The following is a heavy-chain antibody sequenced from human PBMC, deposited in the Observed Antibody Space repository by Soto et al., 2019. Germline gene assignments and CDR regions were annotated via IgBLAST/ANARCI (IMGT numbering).Heavy chain of an antibody. J-gene: IGHJ4*02. CDR1: GFTFSSCA. D-gene: IGHD3-22*01. V-gene: IGHV3-23*01. Sequence: PGGSLRLSCAASGFTFSSCAMTWVRQAPGKGLECVSSISGSGGTTYYADSVKGRFTISRDNSKNTLYLQMSSLRAEDTAVYYCARSREYYYDSSGYFDYWGQGTLVTVSS. CDR2: ISGSGGTT. CDR3: ARSREYYYDSSGYFDY.